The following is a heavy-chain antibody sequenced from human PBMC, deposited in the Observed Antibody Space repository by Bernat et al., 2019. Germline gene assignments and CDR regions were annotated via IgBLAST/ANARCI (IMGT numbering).Heavy chain of an antibody. D-gene: IGHD2-2*01. J-gene: IGHJ6*03. Sequence: QVQLVQSGVEVKKPGSSVKVSCKASGGTFSSYAISWVRQAPGQGLEWMGGIIPIFGTANYAQKFQGRVTITADESTSTAYMELSSLRSEDTAVYYCARGVVVPAAINYYYYYMDVWGKGTTVTVSS. CDR2: IIPIFGTA. CDR1: GGTFSSYA. CDR3: ARGVVVPAAINYYYYYMDV. V-gene: IGHV1-69*01.